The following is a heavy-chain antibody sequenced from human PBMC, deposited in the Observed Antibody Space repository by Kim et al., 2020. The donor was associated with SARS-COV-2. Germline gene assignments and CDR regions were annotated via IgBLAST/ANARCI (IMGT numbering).Heavy chain of an antibody. CDR3: ARVMGGSCRPPLIDY. Sequence: PSLSSRCTISVYTSKNQLSLNLSSVTAADTAVYYCARVMGGSCRPPLIDYWGQGTLVTVSS. D-gene: IGHD2-2*01. V-gene: IGHV4-30-2*05. J-gene: IGHJ4*02.